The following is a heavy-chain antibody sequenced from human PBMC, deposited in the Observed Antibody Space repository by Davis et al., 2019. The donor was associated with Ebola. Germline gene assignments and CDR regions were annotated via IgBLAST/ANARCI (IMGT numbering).Heavy chain of an antibody. Sequence: GGSLRLSCAASGFTFSSYAMHWVRQAPGKGLEYVSAISSNGGSTYYANSVKGRFTISRDNSKNTLYLQMGSLRAEDMAVYYCARVRGPSFFDYWGQGTLVTVSS. CDR1: GFTFSSYA. CDR2: ISSNGGST. D-gene: IGHD3-10*01. CDR3: ARVRGPSFFDY. V-gene: IGHV3-64*01. J-gene: IGHJ4*02.